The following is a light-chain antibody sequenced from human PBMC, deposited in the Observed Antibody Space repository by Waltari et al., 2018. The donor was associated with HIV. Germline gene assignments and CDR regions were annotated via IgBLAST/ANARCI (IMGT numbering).Light chain of an antibody. J-gene: IGLJ2*01. CDR1: SGDIGFYNL. V-gene: IGLV2-14*01. CDR3: SSYVNTDTLV. Sequence: QSALTQPASVSGSPGQSITIACTGSSGDIGFYNLVSWYRQHPGKAPQLLIDGFETGPYGVPYRFAGAKSGNTASMTIAPLQAEDEADYYCSSYVNTDTLVFGGGTKLTVL. CDR2: GFE.